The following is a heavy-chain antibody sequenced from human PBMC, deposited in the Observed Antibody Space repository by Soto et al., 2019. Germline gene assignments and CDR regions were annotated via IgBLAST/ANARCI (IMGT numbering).Heavy chain of an antibody. CDR2: TYYRSKWYN. CDR3: ARVKYYDSSGYYYDNWFDP. CDR1: GDSVSSSSAA. Sequence: PSQTLSLTCAISGDSVSSSSAAWNWIRQSPSRGLEWLGRTYYRSKWYNDYAVSVKSRITINPDTSKNQFSLQLNSVTPEDTAVYYCARVKYYDSSGYYYDNWFDPWGQGTLVTVSS. J-gene: IGHJ5*02. D-gene: IGHD3-22*01. V-gene: IGHV6-1*01.